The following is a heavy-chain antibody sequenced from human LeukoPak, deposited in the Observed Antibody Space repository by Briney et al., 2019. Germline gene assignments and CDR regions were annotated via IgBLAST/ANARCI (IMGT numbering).Heavy chain of an antibody. CDR3: AKGHHRDGYDAFDI. Sequence: PGGSLRLSCAASGFTFSSYGMHWVRQAPGKGLEWVAFIRYDGSNKYYADSVEGRSTISRDNSKNTLYLQMNSLRAEDTAVYYCAKGHHRDGYDAFDIWGQGTMVTVSS. CDR1: GFTFSSYG. D-gene: IGHD5-24*01. V-gene: IGHV3-30*02. J-gene: IGHJ3*02. CDR2: IRYDGSNK.